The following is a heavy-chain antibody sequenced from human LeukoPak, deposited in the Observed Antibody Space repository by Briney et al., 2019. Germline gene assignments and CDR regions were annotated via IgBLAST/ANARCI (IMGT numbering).Heavy chain of an antibody. D-gene: IGHD3-16*01. Sequence: SETLSLTCTVSGGSISSSSYYWGWIRQPPGKGLEWIGSSYYSGSTYYNPSLKSRLTISLDKSKNQFTLKLSTVTAADTAVYYCARSVGGGAFDYWGQGTLVAVSS. CDR3: ARSVGGGAFDY. V-gene: IGHV4-39*01. J-gene: IGHJ4*02. CDR1: GGSISSSSYY. CDR2: SYYSGST.